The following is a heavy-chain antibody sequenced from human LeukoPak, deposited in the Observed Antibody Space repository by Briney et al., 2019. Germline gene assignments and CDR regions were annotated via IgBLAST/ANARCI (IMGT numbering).Heavy chain of an antibody. V-gene: IGHV1-18*01. D-gene: IGHD3-3*01. CDR1: GYTFTSYG. CDR2: ISAYNGNT. CDR3: ARQVIRITIFGGVLYGMDV. J-gene: IGHJ6*02. Sequence: ASVKVSCKASGYTFTSYGISWVRQAPGQVLEWRGWISAYNGNTNYAQKLQGRVTMTTDTSTSTAYMELRSLRSDDTAVYYCARQVIRITIFGGVLYGMDVWGQGTTVTVSS.